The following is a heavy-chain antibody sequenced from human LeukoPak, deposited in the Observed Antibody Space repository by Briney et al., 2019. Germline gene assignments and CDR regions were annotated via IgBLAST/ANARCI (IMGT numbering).Heavy chain of an antibody. Sequence: ASVKVSCKASGYTFAHSGINWVRQDPGQGLEWLGWISAYSGSTNYAQKFQGRVTMTIDTSTTTAYMELRGLRSDDTAVYYCARGGSNWNYQYYFDYWGQGTLVTVSS. V-gene: IGHV1-18*01. CDR3: ARGGSNWNYQYYFDY. CDR1: GYTFAHSG. CDR2: ISAYSGST. J-gene: IGHJ4*02. D-gene: IGHD1-7*01.